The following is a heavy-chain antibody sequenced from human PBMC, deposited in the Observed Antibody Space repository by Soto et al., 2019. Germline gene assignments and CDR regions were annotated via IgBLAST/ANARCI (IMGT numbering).Heavy chain of an antibody. CDR3: ARISLEMVLPDY. J-gene: IGHJ4*02. V-gene: IGHV2-26*01. CDR1: GFSLSNARMG. Sequence: QVTLKESGPVLVKPTETLTLTCTVSGFSLSNARMGVSWIRQPPGKALEWLAHIFSNDEKSYSTSLKSTLTISKDTSKSQVVLTMTNMDPVDTATYYCARISLEMVLPDYWGQGTLVTVSS. D-gene: IGHD2-8*01. CDR2: IFSNDEK.